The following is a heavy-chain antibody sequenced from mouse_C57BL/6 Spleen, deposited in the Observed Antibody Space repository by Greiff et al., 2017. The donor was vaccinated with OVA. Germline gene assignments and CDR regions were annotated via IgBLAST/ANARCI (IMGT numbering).Heavy chain of an antibody. Sequence: QVTLKVSGPGILQPSQTLSLTCSFSGFSLSTFGMGVGWIRQPSGKGLEWLAPIWWDDDKYYNPALKSRLTLAKDTSKNKVFLKIANVDTADTATYYCARASSGDGRDYFDYWGQGTTRTVSS. V-gene: IGHV8-8*01. CDR3: ARASSGDGRDYFDY. CDR1: GFSLSTFGMG. J-gene: IGHJ2*01. CDR2: IWWDDDK. D-gene: IGHD3-2*02.